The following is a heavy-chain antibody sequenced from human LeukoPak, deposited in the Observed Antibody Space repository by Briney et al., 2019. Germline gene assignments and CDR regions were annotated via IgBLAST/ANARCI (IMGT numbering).Heavy chain of an antibody. J-gene: IGHJ4*02. V-gene: IGHV4-59*08. CDR2: IYYSGST. CDR3: ARCLGDGYNYYFDY. Sequence: KPSETLSLTCTVSGGSISSYYWSWIRQPPGKGQEWIGYIYYSGSTNYNPSLKSRVTISVDTSKNQFSLKLSSVTAADTAVYYCARCLGDGYNYYFDYWGQGTLVTVSS. D-gene: IGHD5-24*01. CDR1: GGSISSYY.